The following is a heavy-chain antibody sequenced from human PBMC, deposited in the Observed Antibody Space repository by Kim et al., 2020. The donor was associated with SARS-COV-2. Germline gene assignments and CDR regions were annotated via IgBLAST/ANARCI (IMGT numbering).Heavy chain of an antibody. CDR3: ARRQYSSGWAPYWYFDL. CDR1: GGSFSGYY. J-gene: IGHJ2*01. Sequence: SETLSLTCAVYGGSFSGYYWSWIRQPPGKGLEWIGEINHSGSTNYNPSLKSRVTISVDTSKNQFSLKLSSVTAADTAVYYCARRQYSSGWAPYWYFDLWG. CDR2: INHSGST. D-gene: IGHD6-19*01. V-gene: IGHV4-34*01.